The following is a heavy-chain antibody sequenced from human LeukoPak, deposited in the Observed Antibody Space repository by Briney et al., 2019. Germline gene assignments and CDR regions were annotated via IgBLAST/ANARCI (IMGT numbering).Heavy chain of an antibody. V-gene: IGHV1-2*02. D-gene: IGHD6-13*01. CDR1: GYTFTGYY. CDR2: INPNSGGT. J-gene: IGHJ4*02. Sequence: ASMKVSCKASGYTFTGYYIHWVRQAPGQGLEWMGWINPNSGGTNYAQKFQGRVTMTRDTSISTAYMELSRLRSDDTAVYYCARDPRAIAAAGNFGHTTFDYWGQGTLVTVSS. CDR3: ARDPRAIAAAGNFGHTTFDY.